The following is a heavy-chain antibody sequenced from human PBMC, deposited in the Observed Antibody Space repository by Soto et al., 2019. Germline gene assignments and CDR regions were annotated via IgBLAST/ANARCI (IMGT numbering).Heavy chain of an antibody. CDR3: ARDGGRHSGGIDY. D-gene: IGHD1-26*01. J-gene: IGHJ4*02. Sequence: QVQLVQSGAEVKKPGSSVKVSCKASGGTFSSYSINWVRQAPGQGLEWMGEIIPIFGTENYAQKFQGRVTITADESTRTAYMELSSLRSEETDVYYCARDGGRHSGGIDYWGQGTLVTVSS. V-gene: IGHV1-69*01. CDR1: GGTFSSYS. CDR2: IIPIFGTE.